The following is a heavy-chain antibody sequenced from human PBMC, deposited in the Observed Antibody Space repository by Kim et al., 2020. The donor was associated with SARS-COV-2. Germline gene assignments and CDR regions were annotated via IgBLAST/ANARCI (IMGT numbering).Heavy chain of an antibody. CDR2: INHSGST. V-gene: IGHV4-34*01. J-gene: IGHJ4*02. D-gene: IGHD3-16*02. CDR1: GGSFSGYY. CDR3: ARAPETNYVWGSYRSGRRFDY. Sequence: SETLSLTCAVYGGSFSGYYWSWIRQPPGKGLEWIGEINHSGSTNYNPSLKSRVTISVDTSKNQFSLKLSSVTAADTAVYYCARAPETNYVWGSYRSGRRFDYWGQGTLVTVSS.